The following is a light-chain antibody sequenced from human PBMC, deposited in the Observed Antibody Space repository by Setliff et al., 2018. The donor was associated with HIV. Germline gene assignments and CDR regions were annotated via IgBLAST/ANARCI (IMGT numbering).Light chain of an antibody. CDR1: TSNIGSNF. V-gene: IGLV1-47*01. J-gene: IGLJ2*01. Sequence: QSVLAQPPSASGTPGQRVTISCSGSTSNIGSNFVYWYQQLPGAAPKLLIHLTNQRPSGVPDRFSGSKPGTSASLAISGLRSEDEADYYCASWEDSLSGRLFGGGT. CDR3: ASWEDSLSGRL. CDR2: LTN.